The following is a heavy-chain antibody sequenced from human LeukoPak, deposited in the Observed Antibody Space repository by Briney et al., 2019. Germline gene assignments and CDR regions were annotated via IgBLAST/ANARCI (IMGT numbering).Heavy chain of an antibody. CDR3: ARGVAGGNSGAFDAFDI. J-gene: IGHJ3*02. CDR1: GYSFTSYW. CDR2: INPDDSDT. D-gene: IGHD4-23*01. V-gene: IGHV5-51*01. Sequence: GESLRISCKGSGYSFTSYWISWVRQMPGRGLEWMGIINPDDSDTKYSPSFQGQVTISAGKSISTASLRWSSLKASDTAMYYCARGVAGGNSGAFDAFDIWGQGTMVTVSS.